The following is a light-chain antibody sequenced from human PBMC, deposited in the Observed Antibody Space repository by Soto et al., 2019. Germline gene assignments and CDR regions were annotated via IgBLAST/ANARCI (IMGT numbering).Light chain of an antibody. J-gene: IGLJ1*01. CDR3: SSYAGSNTDYV. V-gene: IGLV2-8*01. Sequence: ALAQPPSASGSPGQSVTISCTGTSSDVGGYNYVSWYQQHPGKVPKLMIYEVSKRPSGVPDRFSGSKSGNTASLTVSGLQAEDEADYYCSSYAGSNTDYVFGTGTKVTVL. CDR2: EVS. CDR1: SSDVGGYNY.